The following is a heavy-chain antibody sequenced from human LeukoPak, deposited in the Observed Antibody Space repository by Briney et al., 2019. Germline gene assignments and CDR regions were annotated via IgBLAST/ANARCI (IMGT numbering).Heavy chain of an antibody. CDR1: GFTFSSYS. V-gene: IGHV3-21*01. Sequence: GGSLRLSCAASGFTFSSYSMNWVRQAPGKGLEWVSSISSSSSYIYYADSVKGRFTISRDNAKNSLYLQMNSLRAEDTAVYYCASAYSSSSPVDYWGPGTLVTVSS. J-gene: IGHJ4*02. CDR2: ISSSSSYI. CDR3: ASAYSSSSPVDY. D-gene: IGHD6-6*01.